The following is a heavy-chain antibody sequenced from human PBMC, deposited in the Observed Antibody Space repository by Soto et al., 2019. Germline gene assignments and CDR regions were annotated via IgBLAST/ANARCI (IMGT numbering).Heavy chain of an antibody. CDR1: GGSISSYY. V-gene: IGHV4-34*01. CDR3: ARALYGDYVDE. J-gene: IGHJ4*02. Sequence: PSETLSFTCTVSGGSISSYYWSWIRQPPGKGLEWIGEINHSGSTNYNPSLKSRVTISVDTSKNQFSLKLSSVTAADTAVYYCARALYGDYVDEWGQGTLVTVSS. CDR2: INHSGST. D-gene: IGHD4-17*01.